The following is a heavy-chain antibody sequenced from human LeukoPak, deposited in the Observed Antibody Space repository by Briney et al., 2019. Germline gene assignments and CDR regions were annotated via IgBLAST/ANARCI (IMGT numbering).Heavy chain of an antibody. Sequence: SETLSLTCAVYGGSFSGYYWSWIRQPPGKGLEWIGEINHSGSTNYNPSLKSRVTISVDTSKNQFSLKLSSVTAADTAVYYCARAGYCSGGSCYSGGYNWFDPWGQGTLVTVSS. CDR1: GGSFSGYY. CDR3: ARAGYCSGGSCYSGGYNWFDP. J-gene: IGHJ5*02. D-gene: IGHD2-15*01. CDR2: INHSGST. V-gene: IGHV4-34*01.